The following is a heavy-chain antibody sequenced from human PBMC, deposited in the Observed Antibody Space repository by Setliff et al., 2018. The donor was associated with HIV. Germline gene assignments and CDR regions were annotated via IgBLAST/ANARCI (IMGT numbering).Heavy chain of an antibody. CDR3: ARGYYNFWSGYYDSRFPNPIDAFDI. CDR1: GYTFSSYG. D-gene: IGHD3-3*01. Sequence: RASVKVSCKASGYTFSSYGISWVRQAPGQGVEWMGWISAYNGNTNYAQKLQGRVTMTTDTSTSTAYMELRSLRSDDTAVYYCARGYYNFWSGYYDSRFPNPIDAFDIWGQETMVTVSS. J-gene: IGHJ3*02. CDR2: ISAYNGNT. V-gene: IGHV1-18*01.